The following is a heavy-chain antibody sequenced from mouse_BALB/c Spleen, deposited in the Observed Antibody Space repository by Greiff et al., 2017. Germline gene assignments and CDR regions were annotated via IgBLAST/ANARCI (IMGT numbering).Heavy chain of an antibody. CDR1: GFSLTSYD. V-gene: IGHV2-9-2*01. CDR2: IWTGGGT. Sequence: QVQLQQSGPGLVAPSQSLSITCTVSGFSLTSYDISWIRQPPGKGLEWLGVIWTGGGTNYNSAFMSRLSISKDNSKSQVFLKMNSLQTDDTAIYYCVRDRNYGNPYYAMDYWGQGTSVTVSS. D-gene: IGHD2-1*01. J-gene: IGHJ4*01. CDR3: VRDRNYGNPYYAMDY.